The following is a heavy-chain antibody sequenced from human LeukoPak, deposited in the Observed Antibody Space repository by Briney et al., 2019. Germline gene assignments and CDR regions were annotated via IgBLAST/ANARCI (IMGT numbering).Heavy chain of an antibody. CDR1: GFTFSSYT. J-gene: IGHJ4*02. D-gene: IGHD2-2*01. Sequence: GGSLRLSCAASGFTFSSYTMNWVRQAPGKGLEWVSSISSSSSYIYYADSVKGRFTISRDNAKNSLYLQMNSLRAEDTAIYYCASAWGGYCSSTSCYPFDYWGQGNLVTVSS. CDR3: ASAWGGYCSSTSCYPFDY. CDR2: ISSSSSYI. V-gene: IGHV3-21*01.